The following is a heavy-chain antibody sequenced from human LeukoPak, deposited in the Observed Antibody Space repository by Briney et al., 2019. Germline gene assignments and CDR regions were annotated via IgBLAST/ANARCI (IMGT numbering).Heavy chain of an antibody. CDR1: GSTFSSYG. Sequence: PGRSLRLSCAASGSTFSSYGMHWVRQAPGKGLEWVAVISYDGSNKYYADSVKGRFTISRDNSKNTLYLQMNSLRAEDTAVYYCARTYGDYAFDAFDIWGQGTMVTVSS. CDR2: ISYDGSNK. CDR3: ARTYGDYAFDAFDI. J-gene: IGHJ3*02. D-gene: IGHD4-17*01. V-gene: IGHV3-30*03.